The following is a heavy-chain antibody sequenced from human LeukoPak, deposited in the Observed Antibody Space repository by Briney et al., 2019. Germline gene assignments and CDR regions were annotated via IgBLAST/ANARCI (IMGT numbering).Heavy chain of an antibody. CDR1: GGTFSSYA. CDR3: ARGLSLWGARYYFDY. CDR2: IIPIFGTA. Sequence: SVKVSCKASGGTFSSYAISWVRQAPGQGLEWMGGIIPIFGTANYAQKFQGRVTITADESTSTAYMELSSLRSEDTAVFYCARGLSLWGARYYFDYWGQGTLVTVSS. J-gene: IGHJ4*02. D-gene: IGHD1-26*01. V-gene: IGHV1-69*13.